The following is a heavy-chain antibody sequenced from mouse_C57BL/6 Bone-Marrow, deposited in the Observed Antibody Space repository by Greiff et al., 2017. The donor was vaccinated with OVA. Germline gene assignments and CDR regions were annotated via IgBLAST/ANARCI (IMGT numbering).Heavy chain of an antibody. V-gene: IGHV1-7*01. Sequence: QVQLKESGAELAKPGASVKLSCKASGYTFTSYWMHWVNQRPGKGLEWIGYINPSSGYTKYNQKFKDKATMTADKSSSTAYMQLSSLTYEDSAVFYCYYGSSHRYFYVWGTGTTVTVST. D-gene: IGHD1-1*01. J-gene: IGHJ1*03. CDR3: YYGSSHRYFYV. CDR2: INPSSGYT. CDR1: GYTFTSYW.